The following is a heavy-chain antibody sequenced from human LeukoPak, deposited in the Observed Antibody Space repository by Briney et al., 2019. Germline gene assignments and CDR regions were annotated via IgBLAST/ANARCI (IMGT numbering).Heavy chain of an antibody. D-gene: IGHD4-11*01. V-gene: IGHV3-23*01. CDR3: AKDLGLQFYYYYMDV. J-gene: IGHJ6*03. CDR2: ISGSGGST. Sequence: PGGSLRLSCAASGFTFSSYAMSWVRQAPGKGLEWVSAISGSGGSTYYADSVKGRFTISRDNSKNTLYLQMNSLRAEDTAVYYCAKDLGLQFYYYYMDVWGKGTTVTVSS. CDR1: GFTFSSYA.